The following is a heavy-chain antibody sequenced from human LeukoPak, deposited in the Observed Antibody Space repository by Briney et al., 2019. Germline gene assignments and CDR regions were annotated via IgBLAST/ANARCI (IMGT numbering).Heavy chain of an antibody. CDR2: IIPIFGTA. D-gene: IGHD5-18*01. CDR1: GGTFSSYA. Sequence: GSSVKVSCKASGGTFSSYAISWVRQAPGQGLEWMGGIIPIFGTANYAQKSQGRVTITADESTSTAYMELSSLRSEDTAVYYCASGGYSYDHYYYYYMDVWGKGTTVTVSS. V-gene: IGHV1-69*01. CDR3: ASGGYSYDHYYYYYMDV. J-gene: IGHJ6*03.